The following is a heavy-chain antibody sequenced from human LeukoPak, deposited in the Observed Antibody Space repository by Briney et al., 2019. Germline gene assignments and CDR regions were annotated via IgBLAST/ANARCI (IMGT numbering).Heavy chain of an antibody. CDR1: GFTFDDYG. V-gene: IGHV3-20*01. CDR3: ARVGDSSSWYGLYYYMDV. D-gene: IGHD6-13*01. CDR2: INWNGGST. J-gene: IGHJ6*03. Sequence: GGSLRLSCAASGFTFDDYGMSWVRHAPGKGLEWVSGINWNGGSTGYADSVKGRFTISRDNAKNSLYLQMNSLRAEDTALYHCARVGDSSSWYGLYYYMDVWGKGTTVTISS.